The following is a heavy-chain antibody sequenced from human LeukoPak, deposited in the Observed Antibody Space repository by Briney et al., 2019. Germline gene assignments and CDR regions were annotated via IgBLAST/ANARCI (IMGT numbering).Heavy chain of an antibody. CDR1: GGSISSGGYY. D-gene: IGHD2-15*01. J-gene: IGHJ6*02. CDR3: ARDVVAATLYYYYGMDV. V-gene: IGHV4-31*03. Sequence: SQTLSLTCTVSGGSISSGGYYWSWIRQHPGKGPEWIGYIYYSGGTYYNPSLKSRVTISVDTSKNQFSLKLSSVTAADTAVYYCARDVVAATLYYYYGMDVWGQGTTVTVSS. CDR2: IYYSGGT.